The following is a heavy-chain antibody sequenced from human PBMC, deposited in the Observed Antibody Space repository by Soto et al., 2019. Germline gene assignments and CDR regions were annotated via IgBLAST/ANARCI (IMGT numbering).Heavy chain of an antibody. CDR2: VKTKYEGEPT. CDR1: GFTFGDAW. J-gene: IGHJ5*02. Sequence: EVQLVESGGGWVKPGGSLTFSCVASGFTFGDAWMNWDRQAAGKGLEWVGYVKTKYEGEPTDYDAPVKGRFTIWIDDSTNTLYWPMSILKSEDTGKYFCATLGPSWGQVTQLTVAS. CDR3: ATLGPS. V-gene: IGHV3-15*07.